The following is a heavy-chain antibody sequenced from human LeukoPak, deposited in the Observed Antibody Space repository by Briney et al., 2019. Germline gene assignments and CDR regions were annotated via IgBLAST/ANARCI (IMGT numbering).Heavy chain of an antibody. V-gene: IGHV3-21*01. CDR1: GFTFSSYS. J-gene: IGHJ4*02. CDR2: ISSSSSYI. CDR3: AREPDSSSWYPLDY. Sequence: PGGSLRLSCAASGFTFSSYSMNWVRQAPGKGLEWVSSISSSSSYIYYADSVKGRFTISRDNAKNSLYLQMSSLRAEDTAVYYCAREPDSSSWYPLDYWGQGTLVTVSS. D-gene: IGHD6-13*01.